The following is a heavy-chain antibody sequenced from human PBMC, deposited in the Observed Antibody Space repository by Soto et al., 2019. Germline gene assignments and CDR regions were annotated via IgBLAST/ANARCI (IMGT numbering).Heavy chain of an antibody. V-gene: IGHV1-18*01. D-gene: IGHD3-10*01. CDR1: GYTFTSYG. CDR3: ARVWFGELSGMFDP. J-gene: IGHJ5*02. CDR2: ISAYNGNT. Sequence: QVQLVQSGAEVKKPGASVKVSCKGSGYTFTSYGINWVRQAPGQGLEWMGWISAYNGNTNYAQKLQGRVTMTTDTSTSTAYMELRSLRSDDTAAYYCARVWFGELSGMFDPWGQGTLDTVSS.